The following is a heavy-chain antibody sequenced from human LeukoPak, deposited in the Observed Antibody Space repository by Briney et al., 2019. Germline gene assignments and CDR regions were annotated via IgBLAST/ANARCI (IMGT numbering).Heavy chain of an antibody. D-gene: IGHD3-10*01. V-gene: IGHV1-2*02. Sequence: GASVKVSCKASGYTFTSYGISWVRQAPGQGLEWMGWINPNSGDTKYEQTLQGRVTMTTDTSISTAYMELSRLISDDTAVYYCARCSQVELMWFGHGFDIWGQGTMVTVSS. J-gene: IGHJ3*02. CDR1: GYTFTSYG. CDR3: ARCSQVELMWFGHGFDI. CDR2: INPNSGDT.